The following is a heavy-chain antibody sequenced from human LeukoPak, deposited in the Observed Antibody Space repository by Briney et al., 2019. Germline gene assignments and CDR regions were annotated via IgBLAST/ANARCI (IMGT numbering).Heavy chain of an antibody. J-gene: IGHJ4*02. CDR2: IYYSGST. V-gene: IGHV4-59*01. CDR3: ARASSSGWIYFDY. D-gene: IGHD6-19*01. CDR1: GGSISSYY. Sequence: PSETLSFTCTVSGGSISSYYWSWIRQPPGKGLEWIGYIYYSGSTNYNPSLKSRVTVSVDTSKNLSSLKVNSVTAEDTAVYYCARASSSGWIYFDYWGQGTLVTVSS.